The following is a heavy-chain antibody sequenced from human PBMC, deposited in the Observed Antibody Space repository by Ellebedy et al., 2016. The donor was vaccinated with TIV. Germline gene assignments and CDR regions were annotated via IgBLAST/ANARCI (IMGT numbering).Heavy chain of an antibody. D-gene: IGHD4-11*01. V-gene: IGHV3-53*01. CDR1: GFLVSSNF. CDR2: IYRGGST. Sequence: GESLMISCAASGFLVSSNFVAWVRQAPGRGLEWVSVIYRGGSTYYAASMRGRFTISRDNSKNTVYLQINSLRAEDTAVYYCARALTDYPNTFENWGQGTLVIVSA. J-gene: IGHJ4*02. CDR3: ARALTDYPNTFEN.